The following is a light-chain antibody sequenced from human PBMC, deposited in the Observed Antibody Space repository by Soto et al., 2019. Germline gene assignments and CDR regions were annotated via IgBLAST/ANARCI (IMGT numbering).Light chain of an antibody. J-gene: IGKJ1*01. V-gene: IGKV3-11*01. CDR1: QSVSSY. CDR2: DAS. Sequence: PGERATLSCRASQSVSSYLAWYQQKPGQAPRLLIYDASNRATGIPARFSGSGSGTDFTLTISSLEPEDFAVYHCQQYKDWPTTFGQGTKVDIK. CDR3: QQYKDWPTT.